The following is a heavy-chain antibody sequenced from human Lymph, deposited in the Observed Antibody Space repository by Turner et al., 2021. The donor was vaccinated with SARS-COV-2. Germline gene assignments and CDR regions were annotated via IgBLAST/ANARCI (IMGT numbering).Heavy chain of an antibody. CDR1: GYTLTSSG. CDR2: ISAYNGYT. Sequence: QVQLVQSGAEVKKPGASVKGSCKAPGYTLTSSGISWVRQAPGQGPEWMGWISAYNGYTNYAKKLQCRVTMTTDTSTSTAYMELRSLRSDDTAVYYCAREGYCSTTSCYRGQYYYYGMDVWGQGTTVTVSS. CDR3: AREGYCSTTSCYRGQYYYYGMDV. V-gene: IGHV1-18*04. D-gene: IGHD2-2*02. J-gene: IGHJ6*02.